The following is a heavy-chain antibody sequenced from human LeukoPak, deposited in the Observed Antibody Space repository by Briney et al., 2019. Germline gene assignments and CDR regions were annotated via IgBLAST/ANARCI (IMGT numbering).Heavy chain of an antibody. CDR2: IYYSGST. CDR1: GGSISSSSYY. CDR3: VAGTAMVMDWFDP. Sequence: SETLSLTCTVSGGSISSSSYYWGWIRQPPGKGLEWIGSIYYSGSTYYNPSLKRRVTISVDTSKNQSSLKLSSVTAADTAVYYCVAGTAMVMDWFDPWGQGTLVTVSS. D-gene: IGHD5-18*01. V-gene: IGHV4-39*01. J-gene: IGHJ5*02.